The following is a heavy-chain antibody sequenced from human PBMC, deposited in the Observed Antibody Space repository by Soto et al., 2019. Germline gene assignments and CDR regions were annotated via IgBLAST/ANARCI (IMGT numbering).Heavy chain of an antibody. J-gene: IGHJ4*02. CDR3: AREGNLGRWIQPLDS. V-gene: IGHV1-3*01. CDR2: INAGNGNT. D-gene: IGHD2-2*03. CDR1: GYTFTTYA. Sequence: GASVKVSCKASGYTFTTYAIHWVRQAPGQRLEWMGWINAGNGNTKYSQKFQGRVSITRDTSASTAYMELISVTTADTAVYFCAREGNLGRWIQPLDSWGQGTLVTVSS.